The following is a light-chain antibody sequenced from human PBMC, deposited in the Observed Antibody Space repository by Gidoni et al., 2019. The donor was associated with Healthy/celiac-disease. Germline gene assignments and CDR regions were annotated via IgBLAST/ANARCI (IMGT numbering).Light chain of an antibody. Sequence: IVMTQSPATLAASPGERATLSCRASQSVSSNLAWYQQKPGQAPRLLIYGASTRATGIPARFSGSGSGTEFTLTISSLQSEDFAVYYCQQYYNWPRTFGGGTKVEIK. CDR2: GAS. CDR3: QQYYNWPRT. V-gene: IGKV3-15*01. J-gene: IGKJ4*01. CDR1: QSVSSN.